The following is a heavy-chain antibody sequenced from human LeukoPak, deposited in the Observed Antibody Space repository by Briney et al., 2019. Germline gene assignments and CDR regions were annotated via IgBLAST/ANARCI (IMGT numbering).Heavy chain of an antibody. J-gene: IGHJ6*02. CDR3: ARGLTTMVRGVIRDYGMDV. D-gene: IGHD3-10*01. V-gene: IGHV1-3*01. CDR1: GYTFTSYA. CDR2: INAGNGNT. Sequence: ASVKVSCKASGYTFTSYAMHWVRQAPGQRLEWMGWINAGNGNTKYSQKFQGRVTMTRNTSISTAYMELSSLRSEDTAVYYCARGLTTMVRGVIRDYGMDVWGQGTTVTVSS.